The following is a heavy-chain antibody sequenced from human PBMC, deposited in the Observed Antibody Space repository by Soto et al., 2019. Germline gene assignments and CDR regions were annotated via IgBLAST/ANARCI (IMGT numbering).Heavy chain of an antibody. V-gene: IGHV3-23*01. CDR1: GFTFSSYA. Sequence: EVPLLESGGGLVQPGGSLRLSCAASGFTFSSYAMSWVRQAPGKGLEWVSAISGSGGSTYYADSVKGRFTISRDNSKNTLYLKMNSLRAEDTAVYYCANSMGQQLDRPFDPWGQGTLVTVSS. J-gene: IGHJ5*02. CDR3: ANSMGQQLDRPFDP. CDR2: ISGSGGST. D-gene: IGHD6-13*01.